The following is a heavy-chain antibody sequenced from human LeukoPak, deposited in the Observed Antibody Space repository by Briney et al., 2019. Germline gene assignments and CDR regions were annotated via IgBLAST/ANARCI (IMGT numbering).Heavy chain of an antibody. Sequence: SETLSLTCAVYGGSFSGYYWTWIRQPPGKGLEWIGSIYDSGSTYYNPSLKSRVTISVDTSKNQFSLKLNSVTAADTAVYYCARHYGPWGQGTLVTVSS. V-gene: IGHV4-34*01. J-gene: IGHJ5*02. CDR3: ARHYGP. D-gene: IGHD3-16*01. CDR2: IYDSGST. CDR1: GGSFSGYY.